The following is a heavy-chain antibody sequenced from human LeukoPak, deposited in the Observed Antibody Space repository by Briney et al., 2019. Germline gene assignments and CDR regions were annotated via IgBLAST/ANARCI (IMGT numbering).Heavy chain of an antibody. V-gene: IGHV4-30-4*01. CDR1: GGSISSGGYY. CDR3: ARDIDILTGYPGSRWAFDI. Sequence: NSSETLSLTCTVSGGSISSGGYYWSWIRQPPGKGLEWIGYIYYSGSTYYNPSLKSRVTISVDTSKNQFSLKLSSVTAADTAVYYCARDIDILTGYPGSRWAFDIWGQGTMVTVSS. D-gene: IGHD3-9*01. CDR2: IYYSGST. J-gene: IGHJ3*02.